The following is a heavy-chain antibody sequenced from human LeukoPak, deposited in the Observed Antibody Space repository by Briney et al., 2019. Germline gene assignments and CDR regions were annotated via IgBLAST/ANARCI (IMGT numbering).Heavy chain of an antibody. D-gene: IGHD3-10*01. J-gene: IGHJ6*02. CDR3: ARAITMVRGVIVYYYYGMDV. CDR1: GYSISSGYY. V-gene: IGHV4-38-2*02. Sequence: SETLSLTCTVSGYSISSGYYWGWIRQPPGKGLEWIGSIYHSGSTYYNPSLKSRVTISVDTSKNQFSLKLSSVTAADTAVYYCARAITMVRGVIVYYYYGMDVWGQGTTVTVSS. CDR2: IYHSGST.